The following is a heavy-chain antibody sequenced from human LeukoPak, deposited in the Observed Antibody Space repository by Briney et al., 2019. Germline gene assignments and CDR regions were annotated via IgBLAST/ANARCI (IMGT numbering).Heavy chain of an antibody. Sequence: GGTLRLSCAASGFTFSSYGMSWVRQAPGKGLEWVSAISGSGGSTYYADSVKGRFTISRDNSKNTLYLQMNSLGAEDTAVYYCAKGWAVYYNSYMAVWGKGTPVT. D-gene: IGHD1-26*01. CDR2: ISGSGGST. CDR1: GFTFSSYG. J-gene: IGHJ6*03. V-gene: IGHV3-23*01. CDR3: AKGWAVYYNSYMAV.